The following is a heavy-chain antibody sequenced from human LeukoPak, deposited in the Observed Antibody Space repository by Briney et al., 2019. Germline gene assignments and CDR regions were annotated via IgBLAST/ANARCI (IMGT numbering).Heavy chain of an antibody. CDR2: ISSSGGST. D-gene: IGHD4-23*01. Sequence: GGSLRLSCAASGFTFSSYTMSWVRQAPGKGLEWVSAISSSGGSTYYADSVKGRFTISRDNSRNTLYLQMNSLRVEDTAIYYCAKDLAVVSDHFDYWGQGALVTVSS. V-gene: IGHV3-23*01. J-gene: IGHJ4*02. CDR3: AKDLAVVSDHFDY. CDR1: GFTFSSYT.